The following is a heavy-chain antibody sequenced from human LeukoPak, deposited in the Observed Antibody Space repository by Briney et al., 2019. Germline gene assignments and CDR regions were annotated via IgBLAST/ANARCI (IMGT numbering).Heavy chain of an antibody. V-gene: IGHV4-31*01. J-gene: IGHJ5*02. CDR2: ISSSGIT. CDR3: ARDFYGSGSSPLGFDP. CDR1: GVSISSGVYY. D-gene: IGHD3-10*01. Sequence: SQTLSLTCTVSGVSISSGVYYWTWIRQLPGKGLEWIGYISSSGITKYNPFLKSQFTVSSDTSKNQFSLKLTSVTAADTGMYYCARDFYGSGSSPLGFDPWGQGTLVTVPS.